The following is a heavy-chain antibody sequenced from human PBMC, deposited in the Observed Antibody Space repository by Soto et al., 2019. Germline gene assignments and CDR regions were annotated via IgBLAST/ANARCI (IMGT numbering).Heavy chain of an antibody. CDR3: ARGPSPPLFDY. CDR1: GFTFSSHS. J-gene: IGHJ4*02. CDR2: ISSNINIT. V-gene: IGHV3-48*01. Sequence: GGSLRLSCAASGFTFSSHSMNWVRQAPGKGLEWVSYISSNINITYYADSVKGRFTISRDNAKNSLYLQMNSLRVEDTAVYFCARGPSPPLFDYWGQGTLVTVSS.